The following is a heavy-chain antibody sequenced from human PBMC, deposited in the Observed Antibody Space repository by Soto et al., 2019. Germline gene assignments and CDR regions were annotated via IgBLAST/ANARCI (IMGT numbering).Heavy chain of an antibody. CDR3: ASLDQGYSSSEYFDL. V-gene: IGHV4-59*08. CDR2: IYYSGRT. CDR1: GGSISSYY. Sequence: QVQLQESGPGLVKPSETLSLTCTVSGGSISSYYWSWIRQPPGKGLEWIGYIYYSGRTNYHPSLKGRVTISVDTSTNQFSLKLSSVTAADTAVYYCASLDQGYSSSEYFDLWGRGTLVTVSS. D-gene: IGHD6-13*01. J-gene: IGHJ2*01.